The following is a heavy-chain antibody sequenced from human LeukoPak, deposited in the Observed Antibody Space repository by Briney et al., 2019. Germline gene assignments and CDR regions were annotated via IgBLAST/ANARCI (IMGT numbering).Heavy chain of an antibody. CDR2: ISNSGTYS. J-gene: IGHJ4*02. Sequence: GGSLRLSCAASGFTVSDFYMSWIRQAPGKGLEWVSYISNSGTYSNYADSVKGRFTTSRDNTKKSIFLQMNSLSAEDTAVYYCARVGSIEAAGTPDYWGQGTLVTVSS. V-gene: IGHV3-11*06. CDR3: ARVGSIEAAGTPDY. CDR1: GFTVSDFY. D-gene: IGHD6-13*01.